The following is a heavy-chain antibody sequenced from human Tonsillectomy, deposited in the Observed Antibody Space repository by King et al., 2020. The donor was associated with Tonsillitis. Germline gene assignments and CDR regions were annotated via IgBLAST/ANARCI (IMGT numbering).Heavy chain of an antibody. D-gene: IGHD5-24*01. Sequence: GQLVQSGAEVKKPGASVKVSCKASGYTFTNYYMHWVRQAPGQGLEWMGIINPSGGSTSYAQKFQGRVTMTRDTSTSTVYMELSSLRSEDTAVYFCARAPVEMATLGGWCYPWGRRWFDPWGQGTLVTVSS. CDR2: INPSGGST. CDR1: GYTFTNYY. J-gene: IGHJ5*02. CDR3: ARAPVEMATLGGWCYPWGRRWFDP. V-gene: IGHV1-46*03.